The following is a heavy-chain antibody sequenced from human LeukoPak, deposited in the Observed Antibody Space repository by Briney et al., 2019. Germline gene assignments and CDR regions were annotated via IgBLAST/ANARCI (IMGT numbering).Heavy chain of an antibody. V-gene: IGHV3-30-3*01. D-gene: IGHD6-6*01. CDR2: ISYEGSNK. CDR1: GFTFSSYA. J-gene: IGHJ6*02. Sequence: GGSLRLSCAASGFTFSSYAMHWVRQAPGKGLEGVAVISYEGSNKYYADSVKGRFTISRDNAKNTLYLQMNSLRAEDTAVYYCARDHYLLAARPVLDYYYYGMDVWGQGTTVTVSS. CDR3: ARDHYLLAARPVLDYYYYGMDV.